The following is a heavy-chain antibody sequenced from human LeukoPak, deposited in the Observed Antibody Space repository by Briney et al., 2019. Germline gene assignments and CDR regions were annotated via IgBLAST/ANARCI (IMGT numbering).Heavy chain of an antibody. V-gene: IGHV1-69*04. CDR1: GGTFSSYA. J-gene: IGHJ3*02. Sequence: VASVKVSCKASGGTFSSYAISWVRQAPGQGLEWMGRIIPILGIANYAQKFQGRVTITADKSTSTAYMELSSLRSEDTAVYCCARNEVDSSGYYYNAFDIWGQGTMVTVSS. CDR2: IIPILGIA. D-gene: IGHD3-22*01. CDR3: ARNEVDSSGYYYNAFDI.